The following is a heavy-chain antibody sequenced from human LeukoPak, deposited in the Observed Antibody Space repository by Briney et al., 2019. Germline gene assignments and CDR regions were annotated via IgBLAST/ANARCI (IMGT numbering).Heavy chain of an antibody. CDR3: AAEAVHDSGGYYPSLDY. V-gene: IGHV1-69*05. D-gene: IGHD3-22*01. Sequence: SVKVSCKISGGSFRGYGFTWVRQAPGQGLEWMGGISPVFGTATYAQKFKGRVTLTTDESTSTAYMEVSSLRHGDTAIYYCAAEAVHDSGGYYPSLDYWGQGTLVTVSS. CDR2: ISPVFGTA. CDR1: GGSFRGYG. J-gene: IGHJ4*02.